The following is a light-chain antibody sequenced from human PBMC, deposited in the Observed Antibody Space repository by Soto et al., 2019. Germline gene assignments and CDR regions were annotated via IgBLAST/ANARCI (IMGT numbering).Light chain of an antibody. CDR3: QQYNPPLT. CDR1: QSVSNNY. V-gene: IGKV3-20*01. J-gene: IGKJ4*01. CDR2: GAS. Sequence: EIVLTQSPGTLPLSPGERATLSCTASQSVSNNYLAWYQQKAGQAPRLLIYGASNRATGIPGRFSGSGSATDFTLTVSRLEAEDYAVYFCQQYNPPLTFGGGTKVEIK.